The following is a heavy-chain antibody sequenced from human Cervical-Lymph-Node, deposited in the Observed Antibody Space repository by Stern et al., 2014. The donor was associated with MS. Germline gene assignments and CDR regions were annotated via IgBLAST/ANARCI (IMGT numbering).Heavy chain of an antibody. CDR3: ASLYDSWSAYRLDY. V-gene: IGHV3-74*02. CDR1: GFTFKNYW. Sequence: EVKLVESGGGLVQPGGSLRLYCAASGFTFKNYWMHWVRQVPGKGLVWVSRINSDGSSTSYADSVKGRFTISRDNAKNTLYLQMNSLRAEDTAIYYCASLYDSWSAYRLDYWGQGTLVTVSS. D-gene: IGHD3-3*01. CDR2: INSDGSST. J-gene: IGHJ4*02.